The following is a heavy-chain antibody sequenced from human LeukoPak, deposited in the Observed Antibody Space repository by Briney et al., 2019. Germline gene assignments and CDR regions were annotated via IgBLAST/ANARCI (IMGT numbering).Heavy chain of an antibody. CDR1: GDSVSSNSVT. V-gene: IGHV6-1*01. CDR2: TYYRSTWYN. CDR3: ARRLTQYDCFDP. D-gene: IGHD2-2*01. J-gene: IGHJ5*02. Sequence: SQTLSLTCAISGDSVSSNSVTWNWIRQSPSRGLEWLGRTYYRSTWYNDYAVSVRGRITVNPDTSKNQFSLHLSSVTPEDTAVYYCARRLTQYDCFDPWGQGILVTVSS.